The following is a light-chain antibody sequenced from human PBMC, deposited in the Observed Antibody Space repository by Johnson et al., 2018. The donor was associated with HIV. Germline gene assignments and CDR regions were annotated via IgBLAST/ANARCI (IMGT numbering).Light chain of an antibody. V-gene: IGLV1-51*01. CDR3: GTWDTRLSAGGF. Sequence: HSVLTQPPSVSAAPGQKVTISCSGSSCDIGNNYVSCHQQFPGTAPKLLIYDNNKRSSGIPDRISGSKSGTSATLGITGLHTGDEADYDCGTWDTRLSAGGFFGTGTKVTVL. J-gene: IGLJ1*01. CDR2: DNN. CDR1: SCDIGNNY.